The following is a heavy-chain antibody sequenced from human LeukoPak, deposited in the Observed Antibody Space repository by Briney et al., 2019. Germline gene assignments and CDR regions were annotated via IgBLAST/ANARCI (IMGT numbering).Heavy chain of an antibody. V-gene: IGHV3-53*04. J-gene: IGHJ4*02. Sequence: GGSLRLSCVASGFTVSTNCMTWVRQAPGKGLEWVSTIYSGGTTYYADSVMGRFTISRRNSRNTLYLQMNSLRAEDTAVYYCARVDTVMAYYFDLWGQGTLVTVSS. CDR1: GFTVSTNC. CDR2: IYSGGTT. D-gene: IGHD5-18*01. CDR3: ARVDTVMAYYFDL.